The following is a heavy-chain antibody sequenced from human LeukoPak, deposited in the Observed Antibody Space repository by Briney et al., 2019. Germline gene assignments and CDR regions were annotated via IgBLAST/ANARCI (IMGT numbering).Heavy chain of an antibody. CDR1: GFTFSSYG. D-gene: IGHD1-1*01. CDR2: IWYDGNNE. V-gene: IGHV3-33*01. Sequence: GGSLRLSCAASGFTFSSYGMHWVRQAPGKGLEWVAFIWYDGNNENYADSVMGRFSISRDNSKNTLYLQMNSLRAEDTAVYYCARAPGRNWRNAEYFQHWGQGPLGSGSS. CDR3: ARAPGRNWRNAEYFQH. J-gene: IGHJ1*01.